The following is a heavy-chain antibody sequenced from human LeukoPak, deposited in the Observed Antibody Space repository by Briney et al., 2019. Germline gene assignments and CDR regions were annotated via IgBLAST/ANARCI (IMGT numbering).Heavy chain of an antibody. J-gene: IGHJ4*02. V-gene: IGHV3-21*01. CDR1: GFTFSSYS. CDR2: ISSSSSYI. Sequence: GGSLRLSCAASGFTFSSYSMSWVRQAPGKGLEWVSSISSSSSYIYYADSVKGRFTISRDNAKNSLYLQMNSLRAEDTAVYYCARGSYRGYSSSWYPTSFDYWGQGTLVTVSS. CDR3: ARGSYRGYSSSWYPTSFDY. D-gene: IGHD6-13*01.